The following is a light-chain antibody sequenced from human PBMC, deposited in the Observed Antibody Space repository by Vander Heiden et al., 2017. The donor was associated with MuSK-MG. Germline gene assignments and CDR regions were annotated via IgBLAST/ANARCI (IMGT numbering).Light chain of an antibody. J-gene: IGLJ3*02. CDR3: QVWDTSDHPNLV. CDR1: NLGSKS. CDR2: DDS. V-gene: IGLV3-21*02. Sequence: SYVLTQPPSVSVAPGQTARITCGGNNLGSKSVHWYQQKPGQAPVLVVYDDSDRPSGIPERFSGSTSGNTATLTISRVEAGDEADYYCQVWDTSDHPNLVFGGGTKLTVL.